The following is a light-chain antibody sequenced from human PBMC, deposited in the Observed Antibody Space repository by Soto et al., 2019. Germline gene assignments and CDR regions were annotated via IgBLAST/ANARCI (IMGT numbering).Light chain of an antibody. CDR1: QGIANF. CDR2: GAS. J-gene: IGKJ3*01. Sequence: IQLTQSPSSLSASVGDRVTISCRASQGIANFLAWYQQKPGKAPKLLIYGASTLPSGVPSRFSSSRSGTDFNLTISSMQTEDFDPYSCQQLNSFPIPFGPGTKVDIK. V-gene: IGKV1-9*01. CDR3: QQLNSFPIP.